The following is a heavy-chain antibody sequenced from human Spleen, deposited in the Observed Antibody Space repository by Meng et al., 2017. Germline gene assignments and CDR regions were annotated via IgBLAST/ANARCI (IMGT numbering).Heavy chain of an antibody. CDR3: ARGPTTMAHDFDY. V-gene: IGHV4-34*01. J-gene: IGHJ4*02. CDR1: GGSLSGYY. CDR2: INHGGST. D-gene: IGHD4-11*01. Sequence: QVQLRQGGAGLLKPSETLSLSCAVYGGSLSGYYWSWIRQPPGKGLEWIGEINHGGSTNYNPSLESRATISVDTSQNNLSLKLSSVTAADSAVYYCARGPTTMAHDFDYWGQGTLVTVSS.